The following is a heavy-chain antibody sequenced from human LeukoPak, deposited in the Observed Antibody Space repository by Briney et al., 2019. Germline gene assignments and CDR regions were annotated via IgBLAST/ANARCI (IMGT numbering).Heavy chain of an antibody. J-gene: IGHJ4*02. CDR2: IRYDRSNK. V-gene: IGHV3-30*02. CDR1: GFTFSNYG. CDR3: ARILSSAWGELGY. Sequence: GGSLRLSCAASGFTFSNYGMHWVRQAPGKGLEWVAIIRYDRSNKYYADSVKGRFTISRDNSKNTLYLQMNSLRAEETAVYYCARILSSAWGELGYWGQGTLVTVSS. D-gene: IGHD6-19*01.